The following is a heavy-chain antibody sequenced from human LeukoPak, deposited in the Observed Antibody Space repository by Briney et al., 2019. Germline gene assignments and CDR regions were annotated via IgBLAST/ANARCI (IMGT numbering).Heavy chain of an antibody. CDR2: IYYSGST. D-gene: IGHD6-6*01. V-gene: IGHV4-59*01. Sequence: SETLSLTCTVSGGSMSTYYWSWIRQTPGKGLEWIGYIYYSGSTNYNPSLKSRVTISVDTSKNQFSLQVNSVTAADTAVYYCARGPHSSSPIPLDYWGQGTLVTVSS. CDR1: GGSMSTYY. CDR3: ARGPHSSSPIPLDY. J-gene: IGHJ4*02.